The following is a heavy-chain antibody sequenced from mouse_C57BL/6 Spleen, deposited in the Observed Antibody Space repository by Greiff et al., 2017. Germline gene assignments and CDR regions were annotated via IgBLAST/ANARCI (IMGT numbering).Heavy chain of an antibody. V-gene: IGHV1-52*01. CDR2: IDPSDSEP. D-gene: IGHD4-1*02. CDR1: GYTFTSYW. CDR3: ASQLGPGFDY. Sequence: VQLQQPGAELVRPGSSVKLSCKASGYTFTSYWMHWVKQRPIQGLEWIGNIDPSDSEPHYNQKFKDKATLTVDKSSSTAYMQLSSLTSEDSAVYYCASQLGPGFDYWGQGTTLTVSS. J-gene: IGHJ2*01.